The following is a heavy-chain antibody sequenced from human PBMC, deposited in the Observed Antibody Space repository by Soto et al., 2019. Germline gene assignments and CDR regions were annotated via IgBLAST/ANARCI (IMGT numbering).Heavy chain of an antibody. CDR3: ARKSLSNFNWFDP. V-gene: IGHV1-18*04. CDR2: INADYGNT. Sequence: ASVKVSCKASGYTFTNYGITWVRQAPGQGLEWMGWINADYGNTNYEQKFQGRATMTTDTSTNTAYMELRSLRSDDTAVYYCARKSLSNFNWFDPWG. J-gene: IGHJ5*02. D-gene: IGHD4-4*01. CDR1: GYTFTNYG.